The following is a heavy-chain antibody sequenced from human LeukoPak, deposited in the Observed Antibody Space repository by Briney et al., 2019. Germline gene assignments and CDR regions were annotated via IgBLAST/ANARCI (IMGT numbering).Heavy chain of an antibody. CDR2: IYTSGST. D-gene: IGHD2-2*01. V-gene: IGHV4-4*07. CDR3: ARGPLLWSPIPNPNFDY. Sequence: SETLSLTCTVSGGSISSYYWSWIRQPAGKGLEWIGRIYTSGSTNYNPSLKSRVTMSVDTSKNQFSLKLSSVTAADTAVYYCARGPLLWSPIPNPNFDYWGQGTLVTVSS. CDR1: GGSISSYY. J-gene: IGHJ4*02.